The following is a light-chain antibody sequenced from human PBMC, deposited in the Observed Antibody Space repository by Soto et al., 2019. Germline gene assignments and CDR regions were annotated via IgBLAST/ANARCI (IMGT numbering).Light chain of an antibody. CDR3: MQALQTPT. V-gene: IGKV2-28*01. CDR1: QTLLHSNGYNY. Sequence: DIVMTQSPLSLPVTPGEPASISCRSSQTLLHSNGYNYLDWYLQKPGQSPQLLIYLGSNRASGVPDRFSGSGSGTDFTLKISRVEAEDVGVYYCMQALQTPTFGAGTKVDIX. J-gene: IGKJ4*01. CDR2: LGS.